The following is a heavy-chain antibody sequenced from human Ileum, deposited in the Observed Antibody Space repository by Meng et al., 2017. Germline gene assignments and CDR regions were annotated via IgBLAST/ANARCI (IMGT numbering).Heavy chain of an antibody. Sequence: QAQLQESGPALAKPSVTLSLTCAGSGGSISTSDWWSWVRQPPGKGLEWIGEIHHSGSTNYNPSLKSRVTISVDKSKNQFSLKLNSVTAADTAVYYCAREWSGSYRHFDYWGQGTLVTVSS. CDR1: GGSISTSDW. J-gene: IGHJ4*02. V-gene: IGHV4-4*02. CDR2: IHHSGST. CDR3: AREWSGSYRHFDY. D-gene: IGHD1-26*01.